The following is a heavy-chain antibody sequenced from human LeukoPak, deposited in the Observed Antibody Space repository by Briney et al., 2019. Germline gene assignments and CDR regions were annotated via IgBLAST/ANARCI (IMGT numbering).Heavy chain of an antibody. D-gene: IGHD5-24*01. J-gene: IGHJ4*02. Sequence: GGSLRLSCAASGFPLSRSAMSWVRQAPGKGLEWVSNISGSGSGGSTYYADSAKGRFTISRDNSKNTLYLQMNSLRAEDTAVYYCAKSGYNRFDYWGQGTLVTVSS. V-gene: IGHV3-23*01. CDR1: GFPLSRSA. CDR3: AKSGYNRFDY. CDR2: ISGSGSGGST.